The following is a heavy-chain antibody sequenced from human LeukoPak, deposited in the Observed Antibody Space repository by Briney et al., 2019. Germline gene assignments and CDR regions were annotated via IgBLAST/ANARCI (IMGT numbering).Heavy chain of an antibody. CDR3: ARGLAAGMYYFDY. CDR1: RGTFSSYA. CDR2: IIPILGIA. D-gene: IGHD6-13*01. Sequence: SVKVSCKASRGTFSSYAISWVRQASGQGLEWMGRIIPILGIANYAQKFQGRVTITADKSTSTAYMELSSLRSEDTAVYYCARGLAAGMYYFDYWGQGTLVTVSS. J-gene: IGHJ4*02. V-gene: IGHV1-69*04.